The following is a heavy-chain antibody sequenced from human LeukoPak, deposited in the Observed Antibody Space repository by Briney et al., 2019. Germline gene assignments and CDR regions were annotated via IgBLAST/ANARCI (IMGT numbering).Heavy chain of an antibody. CDR2: IYHSGSM. CDR3: AGMFSMVRGIIEVEY. V-gene: IGHV4-30-2*01. J-gene: IGHJ4*02. Sequence: SQTLSLTCAVSGGSISSGGYSWTWIRQPPGKGLEWIGNIYHSGSMYYNPSLKSRVTISIDRSKNQFSLKLSSVTAADTAVYYCAGMFSMVRGIIEVEYWGQGTLVTVSS. D-gene: IGHD3-10*01. CDR1: GGSISSGGYS.